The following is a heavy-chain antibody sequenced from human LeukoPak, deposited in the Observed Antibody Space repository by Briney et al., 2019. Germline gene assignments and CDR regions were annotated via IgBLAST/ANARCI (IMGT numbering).Heavy chain of an antibody. CDR1: GYSFTSYW. CDR2: IYPGDSDT. Sequence: GESLKISCKDSGYSFTSYWIGWVRQMPGKSLEWMGIIYPGDSDTRYSPSFQGQVTISADKSINTAYLQWSSLKASHTAIYYCARPTRGSGTYYINSFDYWGQGALVTVSS. V-gene: IGHV5-51*01. D-gene: IGHD3-10*01. J-gene: IGHJ4*02. CDR3: ARPTRGSGTYYINSFDY.